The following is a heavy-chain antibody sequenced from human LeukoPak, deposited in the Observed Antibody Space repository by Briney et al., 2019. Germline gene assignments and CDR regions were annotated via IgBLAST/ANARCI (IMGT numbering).Heavy chain of an antibody. CDR2: IYSGGRT. V-gene: IGHV3-66*01. D-gene: IGHD6-13*01. J-gene: IGHJ4*02. CDR1: GFTVSGNY. CDR3: ARAGPSSSWHQFVY. Sequence: GGSLRLSCAASGFTVSGNYMSWVRQAPGKGLEWVAVIYSGGRTYYADSLKSRFTISRDNSKNTLYIEMNGPRAEDTAVYYCARAGPSSSWHQFVYWGQGSLVTVSS.